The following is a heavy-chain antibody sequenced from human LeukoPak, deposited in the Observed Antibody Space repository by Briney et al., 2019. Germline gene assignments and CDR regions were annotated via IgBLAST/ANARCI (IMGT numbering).Heavy chain of an antibody. J-gene: IGHJ4*02. CDR3: ARDGYSDGSTTGY. Sequence: SETLSLTCTVSGGSISSGGYYWSWIRQPPGKGLEWIGYIYHSGSTYYNPSLKSRVTISVDRSKNQFSLKLSSVTAADTAVYYCARDGYSDGSTTGYWGQGTLVTVSS. CDR2: IYHSGST. V-gene: IGHV4-30-2*01. CDR1: GGSISSGGYY. D-gene: IGHD5-18*01.